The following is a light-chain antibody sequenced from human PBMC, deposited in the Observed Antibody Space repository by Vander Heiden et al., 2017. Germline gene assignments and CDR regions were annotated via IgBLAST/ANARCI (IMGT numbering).Light chain of an antibody. CDR2: SAS. CDR1: QSVGSN. CDR3: QQYNNWPWT. J-gene: IGKJ1*01. V-gene: IGKV3-15*01. Sequence: EVVMTQPPATLSVSPGERATLSRRASQSVGSNLLWYQRKPGQAPRLLNSSASTRVTGIPARISGSGSGKEFTITSSSLQSEDFAVYYCQQYNNWPWTFGQGTKVEIK.